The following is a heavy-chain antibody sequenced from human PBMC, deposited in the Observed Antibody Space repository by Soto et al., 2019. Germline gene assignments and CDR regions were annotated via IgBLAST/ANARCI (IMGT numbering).Heavy chain of an antibody. CDR3: ARHRLVDNWNYFRCRFDP. V-gene: IGHV4-39*01. Sequence: PSETLSLTCTVSGGSTSSSSYYWGWIRQPPGKGLEWIGSIYYSGSTYYNPSLKSRVTISVDTSKNQFSLKLSSVTAADTAVYYCARHRLVDNWNYFRCRFDPWGQGTLVTVSS. CDR2: IYYSGST. CDR1: GGSTSSSSYY. D-gene: IGHD1-7*01. J-gene: IGHJ5*02.